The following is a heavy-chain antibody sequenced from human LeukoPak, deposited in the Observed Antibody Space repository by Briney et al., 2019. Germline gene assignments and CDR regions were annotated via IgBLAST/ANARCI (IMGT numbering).Heavy chain of an antibody. CDR2: FNPSGGST. V-gene: IGHV1-46*01. D-gene: IGHD3-9*01. Sequence: GASVKVSCKASGYTFTSYYMHWVRQAPGQGLEWMGIFNPSGGSTSYAQKFQGRVTMTRDTSTCTVYMELSSLRSEDTAVYYCARVILSGYYVGAFDIWGQGTMVTVSS. CDR3: ARVILSGYYVGAFDI. J-gene: IGHJ3*02. CDR1: GYTFTSYY.